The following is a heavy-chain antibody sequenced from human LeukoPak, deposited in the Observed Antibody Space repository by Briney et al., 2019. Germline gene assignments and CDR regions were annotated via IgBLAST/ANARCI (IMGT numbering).Heavy chain of an antibody. D-gene: IGHD2-15*01. V-gene: IGHV3-23*01. CDR3: AKAPVTTCSGAYCYPFDY. J-gene: IGHJ4*02. Sequence: GGSLRLSCAASGFTFSSYGMSWVRQAPGKGLEWVSGIGGSGTNTHYADSVKGRFTISRDSSKNTLYLQMNSLRAEDAAVYYCAKAPVTTCSGAYCYPFDYWGQGTLVTVSS. CDR1: GFTFSSYG. CDR2: IGGSGTNT.